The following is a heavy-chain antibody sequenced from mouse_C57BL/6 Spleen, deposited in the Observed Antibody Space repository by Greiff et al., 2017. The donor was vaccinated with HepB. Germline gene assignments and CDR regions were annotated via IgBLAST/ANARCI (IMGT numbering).Heavy chain of an antibody. D-gene: IGHD1-1*01. V-gene: IGHV1-76*01. CDR2: IYPGSGNT. J-gene: IGHJ4*01. CDR3: ARSPGSNYAMDY. Sequence: VQLQQSGAELVRPGASVKLSCKASGYTFTDYYINWVKQRPGQGLEWIARIYPGSGNTYYNEKFKGKATLTAENSSSTAYMQLSSLTSEDSAVYFCARSPGSNYAMDYWGQGTSVTVSS. CDR1: GYTFTDYY.